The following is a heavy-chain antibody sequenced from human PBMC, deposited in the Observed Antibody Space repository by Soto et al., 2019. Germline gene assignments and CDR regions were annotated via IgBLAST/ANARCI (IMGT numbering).Heavy chain of an antibody. CDR3: ASLIEDYDSSGYYYGYGMDV. J-gene: IGHJ6*02. CDR1: GYTFTSYG. Sequence: ASVKVSCKASGYTFTSYGISWVRQAPGQGLEWMGWISAYNGNTNYAQKLQGRVTMTTDTSTSTAYMELRSLRSDDTAVYYCASLIEDYDSSGYYYGYGMDVWGQGTTVTVSS. CDR2: ISAYNGNT. D-gene: IGHD3-22*01. V-gene: IGHV1-18*01.